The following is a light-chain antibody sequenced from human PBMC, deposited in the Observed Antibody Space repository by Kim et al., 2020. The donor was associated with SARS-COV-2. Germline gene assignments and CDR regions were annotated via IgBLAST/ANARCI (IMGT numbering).Light chain of an antibody. CDR2: QDS. Sequence: SYELTQPPSVSVSPGQTVSITCSGDKLGDKYACWYQQKPGQSPVLVIYQDSKRPSGIPERFSGSNSGNTATLTISGTQAMDEADYYCQAWDSSTLVFGGG. J-gene: IGLJ2*01. CDR1: KLGDKY. CDR3: QAWDSSTLV. V-gene: IGLV3-1*01.